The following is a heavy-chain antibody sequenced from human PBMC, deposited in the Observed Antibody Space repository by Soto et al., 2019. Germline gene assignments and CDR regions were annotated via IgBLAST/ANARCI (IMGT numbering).Heavy chain of an antibody. CDR2: IVVGSGNT. Sequence: WASVKVSCKASGFTFTSSAVQWVRQARGQRLEWIGWIVVGSGNTNYAQKFQERVTITRDMSTSTAYMELSSLRSEDTAVYYCAADHTYYDFWSGTKYYYGMDVWG. CDR1: GFTFTSSA. CDR3: AADHTYYDFWSGTKYYYGMDV. J-gene: IGHJ6*02. V-gene: IGHV1-58*01. D-gene: IGHD3-3*01.